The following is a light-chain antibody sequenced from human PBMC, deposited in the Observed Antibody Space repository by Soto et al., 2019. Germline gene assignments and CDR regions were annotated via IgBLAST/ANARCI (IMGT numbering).Light chain of an antibody. CDR1: SSDVGGYNY. CDR2: DVS. Sequence: QSVLTQPASVSGSPGQSITISCTGTSSDVGGYNYVSWYQQHPGKAPKLMIYDVSNRPSGVSNRFSGSKSGNTASLTISGLQAEEGANYYCSSYTSSTPLFGTGTKVT. J-gene: IGLJ1*01. CDR3: SSYTSSTPL. V-gene: IGLV2-14*01.